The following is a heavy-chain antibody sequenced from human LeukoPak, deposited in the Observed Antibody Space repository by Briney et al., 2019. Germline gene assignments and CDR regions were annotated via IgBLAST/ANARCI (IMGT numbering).Heavy chain of an antibody. Sequence: ASVKVSCKASGGTFSSHAIAWVRQAPGQGPEWMGGIIPISGTADYAQKFQGRVTITTDQSTSTAYMELSTLTSDDTAVYYCARGLQYQLLKALRYYYMDVWGEGTTVIVSS. J-gene: IGHJ6*03. V-gene: IGHV1-69*05. CDR1: GGTFSSHA. D-gene: IGHD2-2*01. CDR2: IIPISGTA. CDR3: ARGLQYQLLKALRYYYMDV.